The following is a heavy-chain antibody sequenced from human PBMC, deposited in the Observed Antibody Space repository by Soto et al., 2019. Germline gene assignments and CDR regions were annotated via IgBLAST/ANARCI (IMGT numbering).Heavy chain of an antibody. Sequence: EVQLLESGGGLVQPGGSLRLSCAASGFTFSSYAMSWVRQAPGTGLEWVSAISGSGGSTYYADSVKGRFTISRDNSKNTLYLQMNSLRAEDTAVYYCASQYDFWSGYEGYYFDYWGQGTLVTVSS. CDR1: GFTFSSYA. V-gene: IGHV3-23*01. D-gene: IGHD3-3*01. CDR3: ASQYDFWSGYEGYYFDY. J-gene: IGHJ4*02. CDR2: ISGSGGST.